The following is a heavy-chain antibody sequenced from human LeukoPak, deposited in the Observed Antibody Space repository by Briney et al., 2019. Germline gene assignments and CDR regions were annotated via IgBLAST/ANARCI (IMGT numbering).Heavy chain of an antibody. CDR2: ISSSGGST. Sequence: GGSLRLSCAASGFTFSSYAMSWVRQAPGKGLEWVSAISSSGGSTYYADSVKVRFTISRNNSKNTLYLQMNSLRAEDTAVYYCAKDRLNSGSYLIVDYWGQGTLVTVSS. CDR3: AKDRLNSGSYLIVDY. D-gene: IGHD1-26*01. V-gene: IGHV3-23*01. CDR1: GFTFSSYA. J-gene: IGHJ4*02.